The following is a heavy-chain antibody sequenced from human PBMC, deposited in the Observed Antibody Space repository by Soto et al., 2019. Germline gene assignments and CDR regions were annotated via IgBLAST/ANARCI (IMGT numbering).Heavy chain of an antibody. CDR3: GIRVLCTVPAFLLNRSSDL. CDR2: IYYSGST. Sequence: RISKQPGKGLEWIGYIYYSGSTNYNPSLKSRVTISVDTSKNQFSLKLSSVTAAFISEEEDGIRVLCTVPAFLLNRSSDL. J-gene: IGHJ2*01. D-gene: IGHD2-15*01. V-gene: IGHV4-59*01.